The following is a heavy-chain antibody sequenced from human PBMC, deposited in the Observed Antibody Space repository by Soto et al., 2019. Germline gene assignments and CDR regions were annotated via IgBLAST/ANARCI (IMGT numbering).Heavy chain of an antibody. J-gene: IGHJ4*02. D-gene: IGHD2-21*02. V-gene: IGHV4-39*01. CDR3: ARQSRPSAYCGGDCYSRFDS. CDR2: IYYDGNT. Sequence: PSETLSLTCTVSGDSISSNSHYWGWIRQPPGKGLESIANIYYDGNTYYNPSLKSRVTISLDTSKNQFSLRLNSVTAADTAVYYCARQSRPSAYCGGDCYSRFDSWGPGTLVTVSS. CDR1: GDSISSNSHY.